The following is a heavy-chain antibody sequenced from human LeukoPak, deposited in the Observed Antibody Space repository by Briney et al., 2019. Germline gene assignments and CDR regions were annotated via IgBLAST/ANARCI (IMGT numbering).Heavy chain of an antibody. D-gene: IGHD6-13*01. J-gene: IGHJ5*02. CDR3: ARDLLSSSSWSDWFDP. CDR2: INPSGGST. CDR1: GYTFTSYY. Sequence: ASVKVSCKASGYTFTSYYTHWVRQAPGQGLEWMGIINPSGGSTSYAQKFQGRVTMTRDTSTSTVYMELSSLRSEDTAVYYCARDLLSSSSWSDWFDPWGQGTLVTVSS. V-gene: IGHV1-46*01.